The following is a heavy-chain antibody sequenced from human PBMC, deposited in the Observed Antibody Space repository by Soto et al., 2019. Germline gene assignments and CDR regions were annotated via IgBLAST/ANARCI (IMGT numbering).Heavy chain of an antibody. D-gene: IGHD1-26*01. Sequence: SETLSLTCAVSGGSISSSNYWSWIRQPPGKGLEWIGYIYYSGSTNYNPSLKSRVTISVDTSKNQFSLKLSSVTAADTAVYYCARMGWELLLDYWGQGTLVTVSS. CDR1: GGSISSSNY. J-gene: IGHJ4*02. CDR2: IYYSGST. V-gene: IGHV4-61*01. CDR3: ARMGWELLLDY.